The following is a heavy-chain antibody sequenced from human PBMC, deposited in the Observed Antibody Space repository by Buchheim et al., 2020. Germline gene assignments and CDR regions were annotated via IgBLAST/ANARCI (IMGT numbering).Heavy chain of an antibody. Sequence: EVQLVESGGGLVQPGGSLRLSCAASGFTFRNYWMHWVRQAPGKGLVWFSGIGSDGTRPTYADSVKGRFTISRDNDKNTLSLQMNSLRAEDSAIYYCARGGFCGGNCPDYWGQGTL. V-gene: IGHV3-74*01. CDR3: ARGGFCGGNCPDY. D-gene: IGHD2-21*01. CDR2: IGSDGTRP. J-gene: IGHJ4*02. CDR1: GFTFRNYW.